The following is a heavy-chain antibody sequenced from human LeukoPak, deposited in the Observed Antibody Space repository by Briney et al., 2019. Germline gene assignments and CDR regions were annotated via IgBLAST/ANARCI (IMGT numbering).Heavy chain of an antibody. V-gene: IGHV1-69*04. J-gene: IGHJ6*02. CDR2: IIPILGIA. D-gene: IGHD5-18*01. CDR3: ARPRGYSTYYYCYGMDV. CDR1: GGTFSSYA. Sequence: ASVKVSCKASGGTFSSYAISWVRQAPGQGLEWMGRIIPILGIANYAQKFQGRVTITADKSTSTAYMELSSLRSEDTAVYYCARPRGYSTYYYCYGMDVWGQGTTVTVSS.